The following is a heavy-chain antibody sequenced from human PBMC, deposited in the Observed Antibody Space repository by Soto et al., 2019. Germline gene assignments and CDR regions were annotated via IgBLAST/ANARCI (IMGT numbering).Heavy chain of an antibody. J-gene: IGHJ4*02. CDR1: GDSISTHY. V-gene: IGHV4-59*08. CDR3: AKNWNWRSLVH. D-gene: IGHD1-1*01. CDR2: IYYGGST. Sequence: PSEPLSLTCTVSGDSISTHYWSWIRQSPGKGLEWIGFIYYGGSTNYNPSLKSRVTISVDTPKNQFSLKLSSVTAADTAVYYCAKNWNWRSLVHWGQGTLVTVS.